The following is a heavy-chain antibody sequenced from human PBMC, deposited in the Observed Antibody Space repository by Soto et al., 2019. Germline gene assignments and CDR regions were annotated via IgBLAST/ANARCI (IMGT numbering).Heavy chain of an antibody. CDR2: ISAYNGNT. CDR3: ARDHYDILTCYAWEAYYYYGTDV. D-gene: IGHD3-9*01. CDR1: GYTFTSYG. Sequence: ASVKVSCKASGYTFTSYGISWVRQAPGQGLEWMGWISAYNGNTNYAQKLQGRVTMTTDTSTSTAYMELRSLRSDDTAVYYCARDHYDILTCYAWEAYYYYGTDVWGQGTTVTVSS. J-gene: IGHJ6*02. V-gene: IGHV1-18*01.